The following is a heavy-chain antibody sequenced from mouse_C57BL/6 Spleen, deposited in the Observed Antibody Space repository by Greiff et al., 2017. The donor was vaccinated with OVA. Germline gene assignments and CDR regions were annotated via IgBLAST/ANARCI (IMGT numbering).Heavy chain of an antibody. Sequence: EVKAVESGGGLVQPGGSLKLSCAASGFTFSDYYMYWVRQTPEKRLEWVAYISNGGGSTYYPDTVKGRFTISRDNAKNTLYLQMSRLKSEDTAMYYCARRAYDPYYAMDYWGQGTSVTVSS. J-gene: IGHJ4*01. V-gene: IGHV5-12*01. CDR2: ISNGGGST. CDR1: GFTFSDYY. CDR3: ARRAYDPYYAMDY. D-gene: IGHD2-12*01.